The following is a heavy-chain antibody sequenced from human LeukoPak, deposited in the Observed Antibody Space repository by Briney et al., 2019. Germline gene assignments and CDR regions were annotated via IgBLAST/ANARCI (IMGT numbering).Heavy chain of an antibody. CDR1: GGTFSSYA. V-gene: IGHV1-69*13. D-gene: IGHD3-3*01. CDR3: ARVLEQHGDYYGVDV. J-gene: IGHJ6*02. CDR2: IIPIFGTA. Sequence: ASVKVSCKASGGTFSSYAISWVRQAPGQGLEWMGGIIPIFGTANYAQKFQGRVTITADESTSTAYMELSSLRSEDTAVYYCARVLEQHGDYYGVDVWGQGTTVTVSS.